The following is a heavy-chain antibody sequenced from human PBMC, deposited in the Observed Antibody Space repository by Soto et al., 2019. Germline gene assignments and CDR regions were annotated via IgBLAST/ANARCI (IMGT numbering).Heavy chain of an antibody. D-gene: IGHD1-7*01. CDR2: ISSDGTLQ. CDR3: VKEDGNYYFDY. CDR1: GFAFSTHG. Sequence: GGSLRLSCAASGFAFSTHGMHWVRQAPGKGLEWVGIISSDGTLQYYGDSVKGRFTISRDNSKNTMSLQMNSLRPEDTALYKCVKEDGNYYFDYWGQGTLVTVSS. J-gene: IGHJ4*02. V-gene: IGHV3-30*18.